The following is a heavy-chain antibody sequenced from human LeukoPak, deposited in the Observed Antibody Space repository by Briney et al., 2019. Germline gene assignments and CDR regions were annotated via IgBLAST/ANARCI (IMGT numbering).Heavy chain of an antibody. CDR2: ISGSGGST. V-gene: IGHV3-23*01. Sequence: GGSLRLSCAASGFTFSSYAMSWVRQAPGKGLEWVSAISGSGGSTYYADSVKGRFTISRDNSKNTLYLQMNSLRAEDTGVYYCAKGSLGYCSGGSCPYYYYYGMDVWGQGTTVTVSS. CDR3: AKGSLGYCSGGSCPYYYYYGMDV. J-gene: IGHJ6*02. D-gene: IGHD2-15*01. CDR1: GFTFSSYA.